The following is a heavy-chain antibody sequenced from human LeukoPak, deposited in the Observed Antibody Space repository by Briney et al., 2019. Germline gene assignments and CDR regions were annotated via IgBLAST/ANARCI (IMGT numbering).Heavy chain of an antibody. J-gene: IGHJ4*02. V-gene: IGHV3-9*01. CDR3: AKGGVLLWFGEYYFDY. CDR2: ISWNSGSI. Sequence: GRFLRLSCAASGFTFDDYAMHWVRQAPGKGLEWVSGISWNSGSIGYADSVKGRFTISRDNAKNSLYLQMNSLRAEDTALYYCAKGGVLLWFGEYYFDYWGQGTLVTVSS. CDR1: GFTFDDYA. D-gene: IGHD3-10*01.